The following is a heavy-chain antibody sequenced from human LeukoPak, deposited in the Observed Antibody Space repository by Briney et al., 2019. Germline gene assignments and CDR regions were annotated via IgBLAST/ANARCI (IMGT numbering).Heavy chain of an antibody. CDR1: GFTFDDFA. CDR2: ITWNSGSI. CDR3: AKDRGGYRSSWYSFDY. Sequence: GGSLRLSCAASGFTFDDFAMHWVRQAPGKGLEWVSGITWNSGSIAYADSVKGRFTISRDNAKNSLYPQMNSLRVEDTALYYCAKDRGGYRSSWYSFDYWGQGTLVTVSS. V-gene: IGHV3-9*01. D-gene: IGHD6-13*01. J-gene: IGHJ4*02.